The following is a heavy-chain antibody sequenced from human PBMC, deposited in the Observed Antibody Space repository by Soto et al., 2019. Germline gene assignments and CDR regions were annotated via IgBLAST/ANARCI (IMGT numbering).Heavy chain of an antibody. J-gene: IGHJ6*02. CDR3: ARGGSGSYYNRRPDYYYGMDV. D-gene: IGHD3-10*01. CDR1: GYTFTSYY. CDR2: INPSGGST. Sequence: GASVKVSCKASGYTFTSYYMHWVRQAPGQGLEWMGIINPSGGSTSYAQKFQGRVTMTRDTSTSTVYMELRSLRSEDTAVYYCARGGSGSYYNRRPDYYYGMDVWGQGTTVTVSS. V-gene: IGHV1-46*01.